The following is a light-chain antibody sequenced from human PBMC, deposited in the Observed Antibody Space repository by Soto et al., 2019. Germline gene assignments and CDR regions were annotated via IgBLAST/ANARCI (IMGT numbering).Light chain of an antibody. CDR1: QSVSSSY. Sequence: EIVLTQSPGTLSLSPGERATLSCRASQSVSSSYLAWYQQKPGQAPRLLIYGASTRATGIPDRFSGSGSGTDFTLTISRLEPEDFAVYYCQQYGSSPLTFGGGTQVDIX. CDR2: GAS. CDR3: QQYGSSPLT. V-gene: IGKV3-20*01. J-gene: IGKJ4*01.